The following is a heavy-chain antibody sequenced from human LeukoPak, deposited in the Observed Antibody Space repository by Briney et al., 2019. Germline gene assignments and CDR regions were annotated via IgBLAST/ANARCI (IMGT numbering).Heavy chain of an antibody. J-gene: IGHJ5*02. CDR3: AKGLCTSSNCYGNWINP. CDR1: GFTFSNYW. CDR2: IKQDGSEK. V-gene: IGHV3-7*01. Sequence: TGGSLRLSCAASGFTFSNYWMNWVRQPPGKGLDWVANIKQDGSEKYYVDSVKGRFSISRDNAKNSLYLQMNSLRGDDTAVYYCAKGLCTSSNCYGNWINPWGRGTLVTVSS. D-gene: IGHD2-2*01.